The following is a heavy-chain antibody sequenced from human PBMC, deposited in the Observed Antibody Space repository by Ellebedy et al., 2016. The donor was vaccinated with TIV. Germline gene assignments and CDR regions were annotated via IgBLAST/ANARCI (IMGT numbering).Heavy chain of an antibody. CDR1: GFTFSSYD. Sequence: GESLKISCAASGFTFSSYDMHCVRQVTGKGMEWVSVIGTAGDTHYSGSVKGRFTNSRENDTNSLYLQMNSLKAEDTAMYYCARATACLDVWGQGTTVSVSS. CDR2: IGTAGDT. CDR3: ARATACLDV. V-gene: IGHV3-13*01. J-gene: IGHJ6*02.